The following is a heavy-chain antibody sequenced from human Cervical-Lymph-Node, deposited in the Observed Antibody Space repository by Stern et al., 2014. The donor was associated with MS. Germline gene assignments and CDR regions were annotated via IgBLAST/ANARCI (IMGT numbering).Heavy chain of an antibody. CDR2: IDTDGGTT. V-gene: IGHV3-74*01. D-gene: IGHD6-25*01. CDR3: ARDSSGRDDF. J-gene: IGHJ4*02. Sequence: EVQLVESGGGLVQPGGSLRLSCAASGFTFSSYWLHWFRQAPGKGLVGGSRIDTDGGTTNYADSVKGRFTISRDNAENTLYLQMNSLRAEDTAVYYCARDSSGRDDFWGQGTLVTVSS. CDR1: GFTFSSYW.